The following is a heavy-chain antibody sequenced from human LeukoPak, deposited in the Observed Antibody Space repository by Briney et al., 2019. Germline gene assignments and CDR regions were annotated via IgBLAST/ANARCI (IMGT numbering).Heavy chain of an antibody. CDR1: GFTFSSYG. D-gene: IGHD2-21*02. Sequence: PGRSLRLSCAASGFTFSSYGMHWVRQAPGKGLEWVAVISYDGSNKYYADSVKGRFTISRDNSKNTLYLQMNSLRAEDTAVYYCAKGRLPHYYYYGMDVWGQGTTVTVSS. J-gene: IGHJ6*02. V-gene: IGHV3-30*18. CDR2: ISYDGSNK. CDR3: AKGRLPHYYYYGMDV.